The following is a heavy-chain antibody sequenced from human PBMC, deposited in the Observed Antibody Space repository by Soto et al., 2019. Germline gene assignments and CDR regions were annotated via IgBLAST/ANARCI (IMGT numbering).Heavy chain of an antibody. V-gene: IGHV4-31*03. CDR1: GGSISNGGYY. J-gene: IGHJ6*01. CDR3: ARALLGINYPGSGNLYKGGLDV. CDR2: IYYSGST. D-gene: IGHD3-10*01. Sequence: QVQLQESGPGLVKPSQTLSLTCTVSGGSISNGGYYWSWIRQHPGKGLEWFGYIYYSGSTYYNPSLKTRLRMSVDKSKNQFPLKLSSVTSAGTAVYYCARALLGINYPGSGNLYKGGLDVRGQGTTVTVSS.